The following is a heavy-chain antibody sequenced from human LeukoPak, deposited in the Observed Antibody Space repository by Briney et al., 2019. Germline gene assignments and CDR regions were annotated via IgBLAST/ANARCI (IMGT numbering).Heavy chain of an antibody. J-gene: IGHJ1*01. V-gene: IGHV1-2*02. D-gene: IGHD3-22*01. CDR2: INPNSGGT. Sequence: ASAKVSCKASGYTFTGYYMHWVRQAPGQGLEWMGWINPNSGGTNSAQKFQGRVTMTSDTSISTAYMELSRLTSDDTAVYYCARGYYDSSDFEYFHHWGQGTLVTVSS. CDR3: ARGYYDSSDFEYFHH. CDR1: GYTFTGYY.